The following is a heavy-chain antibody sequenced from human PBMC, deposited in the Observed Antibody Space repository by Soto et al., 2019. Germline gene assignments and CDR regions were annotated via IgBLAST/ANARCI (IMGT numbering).Heavy chain of an antibody. D-gene: IGHD1-1*01. J-gene: IGHJ3*01. CDR3: ATDMAGTTGAFDF. V-gene: IGHV3-9*01. Sequence: EVQLVESGGGLVQPGRSLRLSCAASRFTFEDYGMHWVRQPPGKGLEWVSCISWSGGSPGYSDSVKGRFTISRDNAKNTLYLQMNSLLPEDTALYYCATDMAGTTGAFDFWGLGTMVTVSS. CDR2: ISWSGGSP. CDR1: RFTFEDYG.